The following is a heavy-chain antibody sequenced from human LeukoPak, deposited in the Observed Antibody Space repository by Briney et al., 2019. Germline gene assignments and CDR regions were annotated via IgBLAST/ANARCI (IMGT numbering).Heavy chain of an antibody. Sequence: VASVKVSCKQPLVTSSIKVACTVSQAPGQGLEWMGRIIPIFGTANYAQKFQGRVTITADQSTSTSYMELSSLRSEDTAGYYRGIGVAGGSACSSHYGRQGTLVTVSS. J-gene: IGHJ4*01. CDR1: LVTSSIKV. CDR3: GIGVAGGSACSSHY. D-gene: IGHD6-19*01. V-gene: IGHV1-69*13. CDR2: IIPIFGTA.